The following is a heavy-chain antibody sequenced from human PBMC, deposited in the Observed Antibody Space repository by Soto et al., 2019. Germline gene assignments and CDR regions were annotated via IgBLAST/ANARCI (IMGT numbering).Heavy chain of an antibody. V-gene: IGHV3-33*01. CDR3: ARDPHGNIAVAGYYYYYGMDV. CDR1: GFTFSSYG. CDR2: IWYDGSNK. D-gene: IGHD6-19*01. J-gene: IGHJ6*02. Sequence: QVQLVESGGGVVQPGRSLRLSCAASGFTFSSYGMHWVRQAPGKGLEWVAVIWYDGSNKYYADSVKGRFTISRDNSKNTLNLQMNSLRAEDTAVYYCARDPHGNIAVAGYYYYYGMDVWGQGTTVTVSS.